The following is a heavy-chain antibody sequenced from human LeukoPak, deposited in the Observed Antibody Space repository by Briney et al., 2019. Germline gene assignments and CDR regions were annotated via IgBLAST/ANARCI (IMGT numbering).Heavy chain of an antibody. CDR3: ARSSYSSSSSV. D-gene: IGHD6-6*01. CDR2: INSDGSEG. J-gene: IGHJ3*01. V-gene: IGHV3-7*03. CDR1: GFTFSGFW. Sequence: GGSLRLSCAVSGFTFSGFWMSWSRQAPGKGLEWVASINSDGSEGYYADVVKGRFTISRDNAKNSLYLQINSLRAEDTAVYYCARSSYSSSSSVWGQGTMVTVS.